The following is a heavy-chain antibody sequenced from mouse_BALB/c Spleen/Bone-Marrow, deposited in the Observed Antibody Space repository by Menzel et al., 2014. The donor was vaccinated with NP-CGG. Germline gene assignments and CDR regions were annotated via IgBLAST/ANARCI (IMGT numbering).Heavy chain of an antibody. CDR3: ARVYGWYFDV. CDR2: INNNGGST. D-gene: IGHD1-1*01. J-gene: IGHJ1*01. CDR1: GFTLSSYG. Sequence: EVQRVESGGGLVQPGGSLKLSCVASGFTLSSYGMSWVRQTPDKRLEVVATINNNGGSTYYPDSVKGQFTISRDNAKNTLYLQMSSLKSEDTAMYYCARVYGWYFDVWGAGTTVTVSS. V-gene: IGHV5-6-3*01.